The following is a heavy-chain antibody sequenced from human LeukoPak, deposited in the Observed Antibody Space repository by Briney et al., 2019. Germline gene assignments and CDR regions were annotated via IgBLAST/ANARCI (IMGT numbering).Heavy chain of an antibody. CDR1: GASISSGSYY. J-gene: IGHJ4*02. CDR3: ARVTGYVMEDYFDY. V-gene: IGHV4-61*09. CDR2: IYTSGST. D-gene: IGHD6-13*01. Sequence: SETLSLTCTVSGASISSGSYYWSWIRQPAGKGLEWIGHIYTSGSTNFNPSLKSRVTISVDTSKNQFSLKLSSVTAADTAVYYCARVTGYVMEDYFDYWGQGTLVTVSS.